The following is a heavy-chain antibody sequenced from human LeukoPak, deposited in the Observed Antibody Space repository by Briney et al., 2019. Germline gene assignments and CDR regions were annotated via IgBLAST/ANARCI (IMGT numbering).Heavy chain of an antibody. Sequence: SETLSLTCTVSGGSISSYYWSWIRQPPGKGLEWIGYIYYSGSTNYNPSLKSQVTISVDTSKNQFSLKLSSVTAADTAVYYCARALAAAGPYFDYWGQGTLVTVSS. J-gene: IGHJ4*02. CDR2: IYYSGST. V-gene: IGHV4-59*01. CDR1: GGSISSYY. CDR3: ARALAAAGPYFDY. D-gene: IGHD6-13*01.